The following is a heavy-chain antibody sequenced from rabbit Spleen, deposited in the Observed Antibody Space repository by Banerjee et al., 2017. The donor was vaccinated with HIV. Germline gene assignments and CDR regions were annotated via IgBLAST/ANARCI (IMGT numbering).Heavy chain of an antibody. D-gene: IGHD3-1*01. CDR2: INTYTGKP. CDR3: ARDLASVVGWNFNL. V-gene: IGHV1S45*01. CDR1: GFSFSDRDV. J-gene: IGHJ4*01. Sequence: QEHLKESGGGLVKPEGSLTLACKASGFSFSDRDVMCWVRQAPGKGLQWIACINTYTGKPVYATWPKGRFTISRTSSTTVTLQMTSLTAADTATYFCARDLASVVGWNFNLWGPGTLVTVS.